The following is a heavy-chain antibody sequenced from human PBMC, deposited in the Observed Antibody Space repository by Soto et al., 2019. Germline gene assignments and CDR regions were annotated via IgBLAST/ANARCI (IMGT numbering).Heavy chain of an antibody. J-gene: IGHJ3*02. CDR1: GGSFSGYY. Sequence: QVQLQQWGAGLLKPSETLSLTCAVYGGSFSGYYWSWIRQPPGKGLEWIGEINHSGSTNYNPSLKRRVTISVDTSKNQFSLKLSSVTAADTAVYYCARGRNRYCSSTSCYREHAFDIWGQGTMVTVSS. CDR3: ARGRNRYCSSTSCYREHAFDI. CDR2: INHSGST. D-gene: IGHD2-2*01. V-gene: IGHV4-34*01.